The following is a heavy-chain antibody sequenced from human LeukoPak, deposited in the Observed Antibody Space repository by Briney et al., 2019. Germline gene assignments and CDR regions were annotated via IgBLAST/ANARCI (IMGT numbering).Heavy chain of an antibody. CDR1: GGSISSYY. J-gene: IGHJ6*02. CDR3: ARDAPRGPYYYYGMDV. CDR2: IYYSGST. Sequence: SETLSLTCTVSGGSISSYYWSWIRQPPGKGLEWIGYIYYSGSTNYNPSPKSRVTISVDTSKNQFSLKLSSVTAADTAVYYCARDAPRGPYYYYGMDVWGQGTTVTVSS. V-gene: IGHV4-59*01.